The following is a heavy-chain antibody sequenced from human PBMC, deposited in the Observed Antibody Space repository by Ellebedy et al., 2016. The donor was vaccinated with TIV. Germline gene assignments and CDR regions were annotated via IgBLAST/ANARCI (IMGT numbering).Heavy chain of an antibody. CDR3: ARGHNRFDL. V-gene: IGHV4-61*02. CDR2: ISSGGT. CDR1: GGSFSSGSYY. Sequence: SETLSLXXTVFGGSFSSGSYYWSWVRQPAGKGLEWIGRISSGGTSYNPSLRSRVTMSVDTSKNQFSLRLTSVMAADAAVYYCARGHNRFDLWGQGTLVIVSS. J-gene: IGHJ5*02.